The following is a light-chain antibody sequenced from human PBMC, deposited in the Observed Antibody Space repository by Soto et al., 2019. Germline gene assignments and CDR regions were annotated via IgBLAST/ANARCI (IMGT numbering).Light chain of an antibody. V-gene: IGKV3-11*01. CDR1: QSVSSY. Sequence: EIVLTQSPATLSLSPGDRATLSCRASQSVSSYLAWYQQKNGQAPRLLIYDASNRATGIPARFSGSGSGTDFTLTISSLEPEDFAVYYCQQRTNWPPTFGGGTKGEIK. CDR2: DAS. CDR3: QQRTNWPPT. J-gene: IGKJ4*01.